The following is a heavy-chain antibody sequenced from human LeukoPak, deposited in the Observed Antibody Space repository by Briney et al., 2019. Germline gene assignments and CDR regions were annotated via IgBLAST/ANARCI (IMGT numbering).Heavy chain of an antibody. CDR1: GFTFSSYG. J-gene: IGHJ3*02. Sequence: GGSLRLSCAASGFTFSSYGMHWVRQAPGKGLEWVAVIWYDGSNKYYADSVKGRFTISRDNSKNTLYLQMNSLRAEDTAVYYCARASYGDYVTAFDIWGQGTMVTVSS. D-gene: IGHD4-17*01. CDR3: ARASYGDYVTAFDI. CDR2: IWYDGSNK. V-gene: IGHV3-33*01.